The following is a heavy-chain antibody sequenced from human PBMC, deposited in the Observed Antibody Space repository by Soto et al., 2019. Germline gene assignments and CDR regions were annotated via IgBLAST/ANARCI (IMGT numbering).Heavy chain of an antibody. D-gene: IGHD6-19*01. J-gene: IGHJ4*02. V-gene: IGHV3-30-3*01. CDR2: ISYDGSNK. Sequence: QVQLVESGGGVVQPGRSLRLSCAASGFTFSSYAMHWVRQAPGMGLEWVAVISYDGSNKYYADSVKGRFTISRDNSKNTLYLQMNSLRAEDTAVYYCARDLRREQWLVPFFDYWGQGTLVTVSS. CDR3: ARDLRREQWLVPFFDY. CDR1: GFTFSSYA.